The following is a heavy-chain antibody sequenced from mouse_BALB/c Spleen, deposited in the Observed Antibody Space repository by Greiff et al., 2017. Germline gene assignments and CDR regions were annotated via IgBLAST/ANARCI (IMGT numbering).Heavy chain of an antibody. CDR1: GFSLTGYG. CDR2: IWGDGST. J-gene: IGHJ4*01. V-gene: IGHV2-6-7*01. Sequence: VQGVESGPGLVAPSQSLSITCTVSGFSLTGYGVNWVRQPPGKGLEWLGMIWGDGSTDYNSALKSRLSISKDNSKSQVFLKMNSLQTDDTARYYCARDHGPYDGYYYAMDYWGQGTSVTVSS. D-gene: IGHD2-3*01. CDR3: ARDHGPYDGYYYAMDY.